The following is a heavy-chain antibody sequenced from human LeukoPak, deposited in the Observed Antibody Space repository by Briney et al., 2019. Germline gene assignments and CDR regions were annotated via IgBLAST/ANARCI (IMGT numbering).Heavy chain of an antibody. CDR3: AKEGYSSVRNGGYFDY. D-gene: IGHD6-19*01. Sequence: PGGSLRLSCAASGFTFSSYGMHWVRQAPGKGLEWVAFIRYDGSNKYYADSVKGRFTISRDNSKNTLYLQMNSLRAEDTAVYYCAKEGYSSVRNGGYFDYWGQGTLVTVSS. CDR1: GFTFSSYG. J-gene: IGHJ4*02. CDR2: IRYDGSNK. V-gene: IGHV3-30*02.